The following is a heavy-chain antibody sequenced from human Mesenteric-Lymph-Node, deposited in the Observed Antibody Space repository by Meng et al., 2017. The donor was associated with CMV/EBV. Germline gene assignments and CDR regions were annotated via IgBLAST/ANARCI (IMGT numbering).Heavy chain of an antibody. CDR3: GREMPGGAVSLDY. V-gene: IGHV3-21*06. CDR2: ISSSDFFI. CDR1: GLTFSSYS. D-gene: IGHD2-2*01. Sequence: GESLKISCATSGLTFSSYSLNWVRQAPGKGLEWVSSISSSDFFIYYADSVKGRFTISRDNAKSSLYLQMNSLRAEDTAVYYCGREMPGGAVSLDYWGQGTLVTVSS. J-gene: IGHJ4*02.